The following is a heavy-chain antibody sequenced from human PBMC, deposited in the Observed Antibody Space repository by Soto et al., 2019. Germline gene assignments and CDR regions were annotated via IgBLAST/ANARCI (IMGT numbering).Heavy chain of an antibody. CDR1: GGTFSSYT. J-gene: IGHJ4*02. V-gene: IGHV1-69*02. D-gene: IGHD6-13*01. CDR2: IIPILGIA. CDR3: ATNPYSSSWADY. Sequence: QVQLVQSGAEVKKPGSSVKVSCKASGGTFSSYTISWVRQAPGQGLEWMGRIIPILGIANYAQKFQGRVXIXAXXSTSTAYMELSSLRSEDTAVYYCATNPYSSSWADYWGQGTLVTVSS.